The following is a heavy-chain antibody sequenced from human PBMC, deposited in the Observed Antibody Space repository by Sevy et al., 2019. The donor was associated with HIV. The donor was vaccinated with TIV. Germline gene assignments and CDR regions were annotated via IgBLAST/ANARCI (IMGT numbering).Heavy chain of an antibody. D-gene: IGHD2-15*01. CDR1: GYTFTSYD. V-gene: IGHV1-8*01. CDR3: ARGACSGGSCYRYYYGMDV. Sequence: ASVKVSCKASGYTFTSYDINWVRQATGEGLEWMGWMNPNSGNIGYAQKFQGRVTMTRNTSISTAYMELSSLRSEDTAVYYCARGACSGGSCYRYYYGMDVWGQGTTVTVSS. J-gene: IGHJ6*01. CDR2: MNPNSGNI.